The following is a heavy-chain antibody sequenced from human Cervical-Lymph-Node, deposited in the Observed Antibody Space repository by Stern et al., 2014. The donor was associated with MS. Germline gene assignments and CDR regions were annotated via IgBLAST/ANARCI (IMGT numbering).Heavy chain of an antibody. CDR2: IIPIFGTA. CDR3: VGDGYNPDV. CDR1: GGTFSSYA. J-gene: IGHJ6*02. V-gene: IGHV1-69*01. D-gene: IGHD5-24*01. Sequence: VQLEESGAEVKKPWSSVKVSCKASGGTFSSYAISWVRHAPRQGLECMGGIIPIFGTANCAQKFQGRVTITEDESTSTAYMELSSLRSEDTAVYARVGDGYNPDVWGQGTTVTVSS.